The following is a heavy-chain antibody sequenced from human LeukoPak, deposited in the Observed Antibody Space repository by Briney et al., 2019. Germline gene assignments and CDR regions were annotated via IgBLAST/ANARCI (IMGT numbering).Heavy chain of an antibody. Sequence: GGSLRLSCAASGFTFSSYGMHWVRQAPGKGLEWVAVISYDGSNKYYADSVKGRFTISRDNSKNTLYLQMNSLRAEDTAVYYCARVVWFGELLRSNGMDVWGQGTAVTVSS. V-gene: IGHV3-30*03. CDR1: GFTFSSYG. CDR3: ARVVWFGELLRSNGMDV. D-gene: IGHD3-10*01. CDR2: ISYDGSNK. J-gene: IGHJ6*02.